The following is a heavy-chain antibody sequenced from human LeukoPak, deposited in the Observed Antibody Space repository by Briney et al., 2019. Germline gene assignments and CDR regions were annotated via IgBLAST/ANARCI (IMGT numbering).Heavy chain of an antibody. CDR3: ARGTWVIPYFDY. CDR2: INHSGST. D-gene: IGHD3-16*02. CDR1: GGSISSSNW. J-gene: IGHJ4*02. V-gene: IGHV4-4*02. Sequence: KPSGTLSLTCAVSGGSISSSNWWSWVRQPPGKGLEWIGEINHSGSTNYNPSLKSRVTISVDTSKNQFSLKLSSVTAADTAVYYCARGTWVIPYFDYWGQGALVTVSS.